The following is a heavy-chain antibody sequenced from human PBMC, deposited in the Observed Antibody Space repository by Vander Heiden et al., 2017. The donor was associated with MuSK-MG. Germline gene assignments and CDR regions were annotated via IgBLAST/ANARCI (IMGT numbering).Heavy chain of an antibody. J-gene: IGHJ4*02. V-gene: IGHV4-39*01. CDR3: ARRLQKRGGATTVSYFDY. CDR1: GGSISSSSYY. Sequence: QLQLQESGPGLVKPSETLSLTCTVSGGSISSSSYYWGWIRQPPGKGLEWIGSIYYSGSTYYKTSLKRRVTISVDTSKNQFSRKLSSVTAAETAVYYCARRLQKRGGATTVSYFDYWGQGTLVTVSS. D-gene: IGHD1-26*01. CDR2: IYYSGST.